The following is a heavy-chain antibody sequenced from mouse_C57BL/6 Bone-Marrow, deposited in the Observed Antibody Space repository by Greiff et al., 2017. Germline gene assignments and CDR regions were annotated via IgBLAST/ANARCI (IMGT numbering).Heavy chain of an antibody. CDR3: ARNWGHWYFDV. CDR2: IWSGGRT. CDR1: GFSLTSYG. V-gene: IGHV2-2*01. J-gene: IGHJ1*03. Sequence: VQLQQSGPGLVQPSQSLSITCTVSGFSLTSYGVHWVRQSPGKGLEWLGVIWSGGRTDYNAAFISRLSISKDNSKSQVFFKMNSLQADDTAIYYCARNWGHWYFDVWGTGTTVTVSS.